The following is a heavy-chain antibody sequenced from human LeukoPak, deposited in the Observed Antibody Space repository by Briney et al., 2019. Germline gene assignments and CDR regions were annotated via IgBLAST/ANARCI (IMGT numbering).Heavy chain of an antibody. CDR3: ARRTIVVVPAANNWFDP. J-gene: IGHJ5*02. CDR1: GGSISSSSYY. CDR2: IYYSGST. V-gene: IGHV4-39*01. Sequence: SETLTLTCTVLGGSISSSSYYWGWIRQPPGKGLEWIGNIYYSGSTSYNPSLKSRVTISVDTSKNQFSLRLTSVTAADTAVYYCARRTIVVVPAANNWFDPWGQGTLVTVSS. D-gene: IGHD2-2*01.